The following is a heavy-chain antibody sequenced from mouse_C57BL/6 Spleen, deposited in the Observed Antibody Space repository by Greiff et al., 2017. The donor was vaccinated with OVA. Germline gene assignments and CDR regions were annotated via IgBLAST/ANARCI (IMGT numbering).Heavy chain of an antibody. Sequence: QVQLQQPGAELVMPGASVKLSCKASGYTFTSYWMHWVKQRPGQGLEWIGEIDPSDSYTNYNQKFKGKSTLTVDKSSSTAYMQLSSLTSEDSAVYYCARGPRFITTVVDYWGQGTTLIVSS. J-gene: IGHJ2*01. D-gene: IGHD1-1*01. CDR2: IDPSDSYT. CDR1: GYTFTSYW. CDR3: ARGPRFITTVVDY. V-gene: IGHV1-69*01.